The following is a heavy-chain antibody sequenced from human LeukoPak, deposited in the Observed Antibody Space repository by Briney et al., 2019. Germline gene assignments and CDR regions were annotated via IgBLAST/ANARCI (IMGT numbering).Heavy chain of an antibody. CDR3: AKNRGLPL. Sequence: GGSLRLSCAASGFTFSNYAMSWVRQAPGKGLEWVSDINGSGGRTYYADSVKGRFTISRDNSKNTLYLQMNSLRAEDTAVYYCAKNRGLPLWGQGTLVTVSS. CDR2: INGSGGRT. J-gene: IGHJ4*02. CDR1: GFTFSNYA. V-gene: IGHV3-23*01.